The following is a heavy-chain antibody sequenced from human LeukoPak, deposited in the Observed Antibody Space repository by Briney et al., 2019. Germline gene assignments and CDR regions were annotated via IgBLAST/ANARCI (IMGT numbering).Heavy chain of an antibody. CDR1: GGSFSGYY. J-gene: IGHJ4*02. CDR2: INHSGST. Sequence: SETLSLTCAVYGGSFSGYYWSWIRQPPGKGLEWIGAINHSGSTNYNPSLKSRVTISVDTSKNQLPLKLSSVTAADTAVYYCAIVWGSGTFDYWGQGTLVTVSS. V-gene: IGHV4-34*01. CDR3: AIVWGSGTFDY. D-gene: IGHD3-16*01.